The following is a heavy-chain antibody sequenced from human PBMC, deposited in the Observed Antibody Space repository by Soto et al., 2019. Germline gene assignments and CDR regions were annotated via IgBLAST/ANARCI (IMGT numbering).Heavy chain of an antibody. J-gene: IGHJ4*02. CDR1: GYTFTSYY. CDR2: INPSGGST. V-gene: IGHV1-46*01. CDR3: ARAAGKAAMSY. Sequence: QVQLVQSGAEVKKPGASVKVSCKASGYTFTSYYMHWVRQAPGQGLEWMGIINPSGGSTSYAQKFKARVTMTRDTTTSTVYMELSSLRSEDTAVYYCARAAGKAAMSYWGQGTLVTVSS. D-gene: IGHD5-18*01.